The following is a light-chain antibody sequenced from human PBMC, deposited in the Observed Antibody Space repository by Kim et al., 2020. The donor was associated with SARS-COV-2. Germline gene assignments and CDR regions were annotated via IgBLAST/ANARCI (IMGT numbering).Light chain of an antibody. CDR1: QSISNW. V-gene: IGKV1-5*03. CDR2: KAS. Sequence: AVGDRVTITCRASQSISNWLAWYQQKPGKAPKLLIYKASSLESGVPSRFSGSGSGTEFTLIISSLQPDDFATYYCQQYNSYSALTFGGGTKVDIK. J-gene: IGKJ4*01. CDR3: QQYNSYSALT.